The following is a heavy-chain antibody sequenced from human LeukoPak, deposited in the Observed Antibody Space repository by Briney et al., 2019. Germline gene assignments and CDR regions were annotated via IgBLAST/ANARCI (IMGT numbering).Heavy chain of an antibody. Sequence: SETLSLTCAVYGGSFSGYYWSWIRQPPGKGLEWIGEINHSGSTNYDPSLKSRVTISVDTSKNQFSLKLSSVTAADTAVYYCALLWFGELPFDYWGQGTLVTVSS. V-gene: IGHV4-34*01. CDR2: INHSGST. D-gene: IGHD3-10*01. CDR1: GGSFSGYY. J-gene: IGHJ4*02. CDR3: ALLWFGELPFDY.